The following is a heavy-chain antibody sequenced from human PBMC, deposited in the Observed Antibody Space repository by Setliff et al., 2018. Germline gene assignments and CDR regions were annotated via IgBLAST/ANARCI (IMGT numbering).Heavy chain of an antibody. D-gene: IGHD2-2*01. CDR1: GGSISSISYY. CDR3: ASCRYQVPYDY. Sequence: PSETLSLTCTVPGGSISSISYYWGWIRQPPGKGLEWIGIVYDSGTTYHNPSLKSRVTIFVDTSKNQFSLNLNSVTAADTGVYYCASCRYQVPYDYWGQGILVTVSS. J-gene: IGHJ4*02. V-gene: IGHV4-39*01. CDR2: VYDSGTT.